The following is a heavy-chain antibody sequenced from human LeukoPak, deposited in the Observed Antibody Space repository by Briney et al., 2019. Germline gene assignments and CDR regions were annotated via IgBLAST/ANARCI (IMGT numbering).Heavy chain of an antibody. J-gene: IGHJ4*02. D-gene: IGHD6-19*01. CDR2: INPSGGST. CDR3: ARWAITVPGFDY. CDR1: GYTFTRYY. Sequence: GASVKVSCKASGYTFTRYYIHWVRQAPGQGLEWMGIINPSGGSTTYAQKFQGRVTVTRDTSTTTLYLELSSLRSEDTAVYYCARWAITVPGFDYWGQGTLVTVSS. V-gene: IGHV1-46*01.